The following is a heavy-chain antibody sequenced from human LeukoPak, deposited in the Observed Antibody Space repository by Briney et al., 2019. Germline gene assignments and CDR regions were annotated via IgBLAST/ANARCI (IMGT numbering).Heavy chain of an antibody. D-gene: IGHD3/OR15-3a*01. V-gene: IGHV3-30*02. CDR2: VGSDRSET. CDR3: GKGSYDFSRNSCPESYYYMDV. J-gene: IGHJ6*03. Sequence: GGSLRLSCAASGFSSSSYGMHWVRPAPAQGRGWVAFVGSDRSETSYADSVKGLFTISRENSKNTLYLQMNSLRAEDTAVYYCGKGSYDFSRNSCPESYYYMDVWGKGTTVTVSS. CDR1: GFSSSSYG.